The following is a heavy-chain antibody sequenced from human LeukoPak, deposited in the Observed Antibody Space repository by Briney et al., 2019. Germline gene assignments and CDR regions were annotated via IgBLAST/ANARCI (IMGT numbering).Heavy chain of an antibody. V-gene: IGHV1-18*01. CDR1: GYTFTSYG. D-gene: IGHD3-22*01. CDR2: ISAYNGNT. CDR3: ARGGGLYYYDSSGNDAFDI. J-gene: IGHJ3*02. Sequence: ASVKVSCKASGYTFTSYGISWVRQAPGQGLEWMGWISAYNGNTNYAQKLQGRVTMTTDTSTSTAYMELRSLRSDDTAVYYCARGGGLYYYDSSGNDAFDIWGQGTMVTVSS.